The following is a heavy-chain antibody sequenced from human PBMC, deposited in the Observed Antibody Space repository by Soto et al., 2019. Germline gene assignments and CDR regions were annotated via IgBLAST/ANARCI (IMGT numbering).Heavy chain of an antibody. J-gene: IGHJ4*02. CDR3: AKGPVVPAAIPTYFDY. CDR2: ISGSGGST. CDR1: GFTFSSYA. D-gene: IGHD2-2*01. V-gene: IGHV3-23*01. Sequence: PGGSLRLSCAASGFTFSSYAMSWVRQAPGKGLEWVSTISGSGGSTYYADSVKGRFTISRDNSKNTLYLHMNSLRAEDTALFYCAKGPVVPAAIPTYFDYWGQGTLVTVSS.